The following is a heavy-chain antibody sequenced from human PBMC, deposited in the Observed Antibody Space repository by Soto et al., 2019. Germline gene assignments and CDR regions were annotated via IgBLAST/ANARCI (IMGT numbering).Heavy chain of an antibody. CDR3: ARAPIPPALPYSYFDY. CDR2: IYYSGTT. CDR1: GVSINSRSYY. Sequence: QLQLRESGPGLVKPSETLSLTCTVSGVSINSRSYYWGWIRQSPGKGLDWIGNIYYSGTTYYYPSLKSRVTISVDTSKNQFSLKLSSVTAADTAVYFCARAPIPPALPYSYFDYWGRGTLVTVSS. J-gene: IGHJ4*02. V-gene: IGHV4-39*01. D-gene: IGHD2-2*01.